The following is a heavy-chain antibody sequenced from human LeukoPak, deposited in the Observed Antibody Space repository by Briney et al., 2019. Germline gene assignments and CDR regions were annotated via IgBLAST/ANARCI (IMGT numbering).Heavy chain of an antibody. Sequence: GGSLRLSCAASGFTFSSYSMNWVRQAPGKGLEWVSSISSSSSYIYYADSVKGRFTISRDNAKNSLYLQMNSLRAEDTAVYYCARGKGIAARPPDYWGQGTLVTVSS. CDR2: ISSSSSYI. D-gene: IGHD6-6*01. CDR1: GFTFSSYS. V-gene: IGHV3-21*01. J-gene: IGHJ4*02. CDR3: ARGKGIAARPPDY.